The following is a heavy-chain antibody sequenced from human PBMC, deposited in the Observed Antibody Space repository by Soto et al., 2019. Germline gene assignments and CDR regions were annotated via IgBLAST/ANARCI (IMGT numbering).Heavy chain of an antibody. D-gene: IGHD2-15*01. V-gene: IGHV4-59*08. CDR1: GASIYTYY. CDR3: ARSGGSAGWFDP. Sequence: PSETLSLPCNVSGASIYTYYWNWIRQSPGKGLEWIGYISDGGSTNYNPSLKSRVTISVDTSKNQFSLKLSSVIAADAAVYYCARSGGSAGWFDPWGPGSLVTVSS. CDR2: ISDGGST. J-gene: IGHJ5*02.